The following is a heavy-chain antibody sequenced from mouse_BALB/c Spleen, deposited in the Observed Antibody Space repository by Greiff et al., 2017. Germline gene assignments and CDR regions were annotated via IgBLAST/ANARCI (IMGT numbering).Heavy chain of an antibody. J-gene: IGHJ4*01. CDR3: ARKGSSGYVDYYAMDY. Sequence: VQLQQSGPGLVQPSQSLSITCTVSGFSLTSYGVHWVRQSPGKGLEWLGVIWSGGSTDYNAAFISRLSISKDNSKSQVFFKMNSLQANDTAIYYCARKGSSGYVDYYAMDYWGQGTSVTVSS. CDR2: IWSGGST. D-gene: IGHD3-1*01. CDR1: GFSLTSYG. V-gene: IGHV2-2*02.